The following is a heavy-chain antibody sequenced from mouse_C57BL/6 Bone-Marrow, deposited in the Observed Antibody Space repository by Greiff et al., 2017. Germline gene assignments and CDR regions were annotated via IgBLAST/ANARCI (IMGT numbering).Heavy chain of an antibody. V-gene: IGHV1-81*01. CDR3: ARGGYPWFAY. Sequence: QVQLQQSGAELARPGASVKLSCKASGYTFTSYGISWVKQRTGQGLEWIGEIYPRSGNTYYNEKFKGKATLTADKSSSTAYMELRSLTSEVSAVYFCARGGYPWFAYWGQGTLVTVSA. J-gene: IGHJ3*01. CDR2: IYPRSGNT. D-gene: IGHD2-2*01. CDR1: GYTFTSYG.